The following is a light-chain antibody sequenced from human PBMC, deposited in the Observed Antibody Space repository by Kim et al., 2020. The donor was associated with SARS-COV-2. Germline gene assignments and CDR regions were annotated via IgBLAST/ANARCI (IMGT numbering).Light chain of an antibody. CDR2: GAS. J-gene: IGKJ4*01. CDR3: QQYSSSPLT. V-gene: IGKV3-20*01. CDR1: QSVSSSY. Sequence: EIVLTQSPGTLSLSPGERATLSRRASQSVSSSYLAWYQQKPGQAPRLLIYGASSRATGIPDRFSGSGSGTDFTLTISRLEPEDFAVYYCQQYSSSPLTFGGGTKVDIK.